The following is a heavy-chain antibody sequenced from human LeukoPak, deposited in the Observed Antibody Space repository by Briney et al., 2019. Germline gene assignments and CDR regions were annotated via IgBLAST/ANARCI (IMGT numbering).Heavy chain of an antibody. Sequence: GALRLSCAASGFLFRNYWMSWVRQAPGKGLEWVASIKEDGSIKYYVDSVKGRFTISRDTAKNSVYLQMNSLRVEDTGIYFCARIGYKSSSFDYWGQGTLVTVSS. CDR1: GFLFRNYW. J-gene: IGHJ4*02. V-gene: IGHV3-7*01. CDR2: IKEDGSIK. D-gene: IGHD2-2*02. CDR3: ARIGYKSSSFDY.